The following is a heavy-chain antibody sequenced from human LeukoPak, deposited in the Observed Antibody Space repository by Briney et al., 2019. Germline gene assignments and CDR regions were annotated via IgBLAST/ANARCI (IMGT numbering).Heavy chain of an antibody. Sequence: PGGSLRLSCAASGFTFSSYNMNWVRHAPGKGLEWFSYISSSSSTVYYADSVKGRFTISRDNAKNSLYLQMNSLRDEDTAVYYCAREYSSSSGSVSDYWGQGTLVTVSS. CDR1: GFTFSSYN. J-gene: IGHJ4*02. D-gene: IGHD6-6*01. CDR3: AREYSSSSGSVSDY. CDR2: ISSSSSTV. V-gene: IGHV3-48*02.